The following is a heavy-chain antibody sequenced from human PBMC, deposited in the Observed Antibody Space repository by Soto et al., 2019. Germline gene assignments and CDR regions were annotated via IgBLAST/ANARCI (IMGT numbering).Heavy chain of an antibody. V-gene: IGHV3-30-3*01. CDR2: ISYDGSNK. D-gene: IGHD3-16*01. Sequence: QVQLVESGGGVVQPGRSLRLSCAASGFTFSSYAMHWVRQAPGKGLEWVAVISYDGSNKYYADSVKGRFTISRDNSKNTLYLQMNSLRAEYTAVYYCALSGGRGIRAAPTFDPWGQGTLVTVSS. J-gene: IGHJ5*02. CDR1: GFTFSSYA. CDR3: ALSGGRGIRAAPTFDP.